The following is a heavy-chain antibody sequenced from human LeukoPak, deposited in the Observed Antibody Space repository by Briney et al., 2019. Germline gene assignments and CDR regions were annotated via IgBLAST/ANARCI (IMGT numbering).Heavy chain of an antibody. CDR2: ISGDGGST. D-gene: IGHD6-13*01. CDR3: AKDASSSWDDYFDY. V-gene: IGHV3-43*02. J-gene: IGHJ4*02. Sequence: RGSLRLSCAASGFPSEDYAMHCVRQAPGKGLWWVSLISGDGGSTYYGDSVKGRFTISRDNSKSSLYLQMNSLRTEDTALYYCAKDASSSWDDYFDYWGQGTLVTVSS. CDR1: GFPSEDYA.